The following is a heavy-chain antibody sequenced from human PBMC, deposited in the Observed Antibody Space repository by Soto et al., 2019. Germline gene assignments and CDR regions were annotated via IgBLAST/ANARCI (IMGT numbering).Heavy chain of an antibody. CDR2: INPNSGGT. J-gene: IGHJ4*02. V-gene: IGHV1-2*04. Sequence: ASVKVSCKASGYTFTGYYMHWVRQAPGQGLEWMGWINPNSGGTNYAQKFQGWVTMTRDTSISTAYMELSRLRSDDTAVYYCARAYSSGWYHFDYWGQGTLVTAPQ. CDR1: GYTFTGYY. CDR3: ARAYSSGWYHFDY. D-gene: IGHD6-19*01.